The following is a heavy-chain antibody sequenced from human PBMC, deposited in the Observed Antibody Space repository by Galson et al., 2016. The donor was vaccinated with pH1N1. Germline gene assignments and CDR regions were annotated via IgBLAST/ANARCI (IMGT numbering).Heavy chain of an antibody. CDR3: VRAVGRAEAH. Sequence: SLRLSCAASGFTFNIFAMSWVRQAPGKGPEWVSSISASGANTNYADPVKGRFTISRDYSKNSLYLQMNSLRAEDTAMYYCVRAVGRAEAHWGQGTLVTVSS. CDR2: ISASGANT. CDR1: GFTFNIFA. V-gene: IGHV3-23*01. D-gene: IGHD1-26*01. J-gene: IGHJ4*02.